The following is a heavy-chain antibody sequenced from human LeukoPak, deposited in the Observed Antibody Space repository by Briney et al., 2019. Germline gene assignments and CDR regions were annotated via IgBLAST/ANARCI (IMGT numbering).Heavy chain of an antibody. Sequence: GGSLRLSCAASGFTLSNFAMSWVRQAPGKGLEWVSGISGRGGTTYYADSVKGRLIISRDNSKNTLYLQMSSLRVEDTAVYYCAKSRRVPAAIRAPFDSWGQGTLVTVSS. CDR3: AKSRRVPAAIRAPFDS. CDR2: ISGRGGTT. V-gene: IGHV3-23*01. J-gene: IGHJ4*02. D-gene: IGHD2-2*02. CDR1: GFTLSNFA.